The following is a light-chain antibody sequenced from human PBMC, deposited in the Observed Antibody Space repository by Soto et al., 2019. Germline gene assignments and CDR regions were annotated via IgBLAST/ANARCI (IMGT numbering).Light chain of an antibody. CDR2: RND. J-gene: IGLJ1*01. CDR1: SSNVGVNF. Sequence: SVLTQPPSASGTPGQMVTISCSGSSSNVGVNFVYWYQHLPGTAPKLLIYRNDQRPSGVPGRFSGSKSGTSSSLAISGLRYEDEADYYCAAWDDSLIGRVFGTGTKVTVL. CDR3: AAWDDSLIGRV. V-gene: IGLV1-47*01.